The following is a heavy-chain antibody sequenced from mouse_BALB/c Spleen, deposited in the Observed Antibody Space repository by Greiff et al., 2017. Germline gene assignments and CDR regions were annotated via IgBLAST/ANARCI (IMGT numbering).Heavy chain of an antibody. J-gene: IGHJ2*01. CDR2: ISSGSSTI. CDR3: ARFSGTGYYFDY. CDR1: GFTFSSFG. V-gene: IGHV5-17*02. Sequence: EVKLMESGGGLVQPGGSRKLSCAASGFTFSSFGMHWVRQAPEKGLEWVAYISSGSSTIYYADTVKGRFTISRDNPKNTLFLQMTSLRSEDTAMYYCARFSGTGYYFDYWGQGTTLTVSS. D-gene: IGHD4-1*01.